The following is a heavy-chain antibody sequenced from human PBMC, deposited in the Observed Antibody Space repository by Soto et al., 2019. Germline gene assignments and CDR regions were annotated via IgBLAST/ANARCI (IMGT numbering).Heavy chain of an antibody. CDR2: INHSGFT. CDR3: ARFPFSRSSWSNPRYFDS. CDR1: CGSLSGVY. J-gene: IGHJ4*02. V-gene: IGHV4-34*01. Sequence: PSETLSVTCAVYCGSLSGVYWSWIRQPPGKGLEWIGEINHSGFTDYNPSLKSRVTISVDTSNNQFSLRLSSVTAADTAVYYCARFPFSRSSWSNPRYFDSWGQGALVTVSS. D-gene: IGHD6-6*01.